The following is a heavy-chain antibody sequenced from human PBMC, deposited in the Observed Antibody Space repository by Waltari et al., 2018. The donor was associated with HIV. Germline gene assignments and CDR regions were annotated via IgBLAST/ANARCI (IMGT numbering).Heavy chain of an antibody. Sequence: QVQLQESGPGLVKPSGTLSLTCAVSGASISAPNWWSCVRQSPGKGLEWVGEMSHSGDTNYNPSLERRVTISIDESENQLSLKVTSVTAADTAIYSCARGPTPGGSYRYLDHNWFDPWGQGTLVTVSS. J-gene: IGHJ5*02. CDR1: GASISAPNW. CDR3: ARGPTPGGSYRYLDHNWFDP. V-gene: IGHV4-4*02. CDR2: MSHSGDT. D-gene: IGHD1-26*01.